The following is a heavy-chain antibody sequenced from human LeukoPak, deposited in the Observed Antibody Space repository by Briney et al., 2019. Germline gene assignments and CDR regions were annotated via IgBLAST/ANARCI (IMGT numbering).Heavy chain of an antibody. V-gene: IGHV3-23*01. D-gene: IGHD3-9*01. CDR3: AREPDYDILTGAGY. CDR1: GFTFITYD. J-gene: IGHJ4*02. CDR2: ISGSGGST. Sequence: PGGSQRLSCAASGFTFITYDMSWVRQAPGKGLEWGYGISGSGGSTYYADSVRGRFTISRDNSKNTLYLQMNSLRADDTAVYYCAREPDYDILTGAGYWGQGTLVTVSS.